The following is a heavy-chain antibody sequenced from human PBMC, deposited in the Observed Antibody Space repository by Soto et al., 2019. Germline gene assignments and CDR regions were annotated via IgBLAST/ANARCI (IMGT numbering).Heavy chain of an antibody. CDR1: GFTFSSYG. D-gene: IGHD6-19*01. Sequence: GGSLRLSCAASGFTFSSYGMHWVRQAPGKGLEWVAVISYDGSNKYYADSVKGRFTISRDNSKNTLYLQMNSLRAEDTAVYYCAKNRIAVAGTSYYYGMDVWGQGTTVTVSS. J-gene: IGHJ6*02. V-gene: IGHV3-30*18. CDR2: ISYDGSNK. CDR3: AKNRIAVAGTSYYYGMDV.